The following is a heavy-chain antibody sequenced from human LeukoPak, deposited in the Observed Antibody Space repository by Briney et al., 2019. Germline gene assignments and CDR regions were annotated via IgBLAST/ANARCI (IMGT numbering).Heavy chain of an antibody. V-gene: IGHV4-59*01. J-gene: IGHJ4*02. CDR1: GGSISSYY. CDR2: IYYSGST. Sequence: SETLSLTCTVSGGSISSYYWSWIRQPPGKELEWIGYIYYSGSTNYNPSLKSRVTISVDTSRNQFSLKLSSVTAADTAVYYCAREYSGSYNYWGQGTLVTVSS. CDR3: AREYSGSYNY. D-gene: IGHD1-26*01.